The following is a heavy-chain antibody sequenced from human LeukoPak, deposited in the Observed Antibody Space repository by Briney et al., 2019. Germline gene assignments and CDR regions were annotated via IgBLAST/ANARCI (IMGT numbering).Heavy chain of an antibody. CDR2: IYYSGST. Sequence: SQTLSLTCTVSGGSISSGGYYWSWIRQPPGKGLEWIGYIYYSGSTYYNPSLKSRVTISVDKSKKQFSLKLSSVTAADTAVYYCATNSIGYCSGGSCYQVSDYWGQGTLVTVSS. CDR3: ATNSIGYCSGGSCYQVSDY. V-gene: IGHV4-31*09. D-gene: IGHD2-15*01. J-gene: IGHJ4*02. CDR1: GGSISSGGYY.